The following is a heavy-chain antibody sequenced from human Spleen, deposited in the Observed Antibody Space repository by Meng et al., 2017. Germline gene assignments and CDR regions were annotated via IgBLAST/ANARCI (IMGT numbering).Heavy chain of an antibody. V-gene: IGHV4-59*11. CDR3: ARAYNWAGAFDI. CDR1: GDSMSNHY. D-gene: IGHD1-20*01. J-gene: IGHJ3*02. Sequence: SETLSLTCSVSGDSMSNHYWSWIRQPPGKGLEWIGYTYYRGSTHYNPSLKSRVTISVDTSTKNQFSLKLSSVTAADTAVYYCARAYNWAGAFDIRGQGTMVTVSS. CDR2: TYYRGST.